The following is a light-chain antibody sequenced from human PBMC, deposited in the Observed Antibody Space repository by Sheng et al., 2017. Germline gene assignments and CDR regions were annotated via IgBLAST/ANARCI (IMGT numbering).Light chain of an antibody. Sequence: EIVLTQSPGTLSLSPGDRATLSCRASQSVSSSYVAWYQQTPGQAPRLLMYGASTRATGIPARFSGTASGTDFTLTISSLQPEDFATYYCQQYHTFPRTFGQGTKLEI. V-gene: IGKV3-20*01. J-gene: IGKJ2*01. CDR2: GAS. CDR3: QQYHTFPRT. CDR1: QSVSSSY.